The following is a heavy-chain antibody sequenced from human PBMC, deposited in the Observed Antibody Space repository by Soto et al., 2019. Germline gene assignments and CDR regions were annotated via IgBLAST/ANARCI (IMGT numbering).Heavy chain of an antibody. CDR1: GGSISSSSYY. V-gene: IGHV4-39*01. CDR3: ARHLGSSGWYSYYYYGMDV. D-gene: IGHD6-19*01. CDR2: IYYSGST. Sequence: QLLESGPGLVKPSETLSLTCTVSGGSISSSSYYWGWIRQPPGKGLEWIGSIYYSGSTYYNPSLKSRVTISVDTSKNQFSLKLSSVTAADTAVYYCARHLGSSGWYSYYYYGMDVWGQGTTVTVSS. J-gene: IGHJ6*02.